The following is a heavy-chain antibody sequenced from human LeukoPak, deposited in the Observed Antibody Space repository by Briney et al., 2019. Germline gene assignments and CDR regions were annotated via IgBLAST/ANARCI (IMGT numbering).Heavy chain of an antibody. J-gene: IGHJ4*02. V-gene: IGHV4-34*01. D-gene: IGHD6-19*01. CDR1: GGSFSGYY. CDR2: INHSGST. CDR3: VTGQWLVPVSY. Sequence: SETLSLTCAVYGGSFSGYYWSWIRQPPGKGLEWIGEINHSGSTNYNSSLKSRVTISEDTSKNQFSLKLNSVTAADTAVYYCVTGQWLVPVSYWGQGTVVTVSP.